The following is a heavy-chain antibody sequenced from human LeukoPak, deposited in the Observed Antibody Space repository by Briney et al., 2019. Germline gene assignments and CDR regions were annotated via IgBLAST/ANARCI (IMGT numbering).Heavy chain of an antibody. J-gene: IGHJ4*02. Sequence: GGSLRLSCAASGFTFSSYEMNWVRQAPGKGLERVSYISSSGSTIYYADSVKGRFTISRDNSKNALYLQMNNLRAEDTAVYYCANEIYFDTTGPHYWGQGTLVTVSS. CDR2: ISSSGSTI. CDR3: ANEIYFDTTGPHY. V-gene: IGHV3-48*03. D-gene: IGHD3-22*01. CDR1: GFTFSSYE.